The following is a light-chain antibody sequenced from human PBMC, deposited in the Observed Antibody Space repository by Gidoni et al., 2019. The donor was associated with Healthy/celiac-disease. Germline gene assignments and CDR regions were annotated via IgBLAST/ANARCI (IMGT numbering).Light chain of an antibody. CDR2: KDS. V-gene: IGLV3-25*03. J-gene: IGLJ3*02. CDR1: ALTKQY. CDR3: QSAASSSWV. Sequence: SYELTQPPSVSVSPGQTARITCSGDALTKQYAYWYQQKPGQAPVLVIYKDSERPSGIPARFSGSSSGTTVTLTISGVQAEDEADYYCQSAASSSWVFGGGTKLTVL.